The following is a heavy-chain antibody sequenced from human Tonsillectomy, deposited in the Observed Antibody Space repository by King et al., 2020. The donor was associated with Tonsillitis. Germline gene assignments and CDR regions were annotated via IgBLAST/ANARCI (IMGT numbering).Heavy chain of an antibody. V-gene: IGHV4-34*01. J-gene: IGHJ4*02. D-gene: IGHD3-16*02. Sequence: VQLQQWGAGLLKPSETLSLTCAVYGGSFSGYYWSWIRQPPGKGLEWIGEINHSGSTNYNPSLKSRVTISVDTSKNQFSLKLSSVTAADTAVYYCARGVWGSYRYAQPLFGYWGQGTLVTVSS. CDR3: ARGVWGSYRYAQPLFGY. CDR2: INHSGST. CDR1: GGSFSGYY.